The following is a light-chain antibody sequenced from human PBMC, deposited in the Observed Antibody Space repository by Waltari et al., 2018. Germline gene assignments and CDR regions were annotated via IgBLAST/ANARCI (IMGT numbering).Light chain of an antibody. CDR3: QSYDSSLGGSV. V-gene: IGLV1-40*01. J-gene: IGLJ2*01. CDR2: GNT. CDR1: SSNIGAGYD. Sequence: QSVLTQPASVSGAPGQRVTISCTGSSSNIGAGYDVNRYQQLPGEAPKLLIYGNTNRPSGVPDRVSGSKSGTSASLAITGLRADDEADYYCQSYDSSLGGSVFGGGTKLTVL.